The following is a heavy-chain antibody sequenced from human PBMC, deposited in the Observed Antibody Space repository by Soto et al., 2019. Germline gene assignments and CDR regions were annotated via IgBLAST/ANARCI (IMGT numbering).Heavy chain of an antibody. CDR3: ARDQGGALEDYDSGPYYYGMDV. CDR2: ISYDGSNK. D-gene: IGHD5-12*01. CDR1: GFTFSSYA. Sequence: PGGSLRLSCAASGFTFSSYAMHWVRQAPGKGLEWVAVISYDGSNKYYADSVKGRFTISRDNSKNTLYLQMNSLRAEDTAVYYCARDQGGALEDYDSGPYYYGMDVWGQGTTVTVSS. V-gene: IGHV3-30-3*01. J-gene: IGHJ6*02.